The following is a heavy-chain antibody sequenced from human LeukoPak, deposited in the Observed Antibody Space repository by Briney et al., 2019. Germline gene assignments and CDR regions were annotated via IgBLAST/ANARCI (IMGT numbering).Heavy chain of an antibody. V-gene: IGHV4-34*01. J-gene: IGHJ4*02. CDR1: GGSFSGYY. CDR2: INHSGST. CDR3: AREGGGYFEG. D-gene: IGHD3-9*01. Sequence: PSETLSLTCAVYGGSFSGYYWSWIRQPPGKGLEWIGEINHSGSTYYNPSLKSRVTISVDTSKNQFSLKLSSVTAADTAVYYCAREGGGYFEGWGQGTLVTVSS.